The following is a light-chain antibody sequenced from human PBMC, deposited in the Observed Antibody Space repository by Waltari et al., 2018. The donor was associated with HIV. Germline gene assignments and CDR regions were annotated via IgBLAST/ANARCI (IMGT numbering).Light chain of an antibody. CDR2: EVT. CDR1: SSNVGSDDL. V-gene: IGLV2-23*02. J-gene: IGLJ1*01. Sequence: QSALTQPASVSGSPGQSITIACTGASSNVGSDDLVSWYQQHPGEAPKLIIYEVTKRPSGVLNRFSGSKSGNTASLTISGLQAEDEADYYCCSCPRSGIRYVFGTWTKVTVL. CDR3: CSCPRSGIRYV.